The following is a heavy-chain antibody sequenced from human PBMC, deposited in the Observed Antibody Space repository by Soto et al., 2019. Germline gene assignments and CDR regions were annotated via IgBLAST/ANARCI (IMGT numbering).Heavy chain of an antibody. CDR3: ARGVVVITTDTYNWFDP. Sequence: PGGSLRLSCAASGFTFSSYEMNWVRQAPGKGLEWVSYISSSGSTIYCADSVKGRFTISRDNAKNSLYLQMNSLRAEDTAVYYCARGVVVITTDTYNWFDPWGQGTLVTVSS. D-gene: IGHD3-22*01. CDR1: GFTFSSYE. CDR2: ISSSGSTI. V-gene: IGHV3-48*03. J-gene: IGHJ5*02.